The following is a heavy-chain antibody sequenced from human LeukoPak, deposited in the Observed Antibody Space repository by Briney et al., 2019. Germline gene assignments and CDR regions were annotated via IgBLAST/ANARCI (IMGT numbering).Heavy chain of an antibody. CDR2: IIPIFGTA. D-gene: IGHD2-2*02. Sequence: GASVKVSCKASGGTFISYAISWVRQAPGQGLEWMGGIIPIFGTANYAQKFQGRVTITADESTSTAYMELSSLRSDDTAVYYCARDLDCSSTSCYIRGYYYYYYGMDVWGQGTTVTVSS. J-gene: IGHJ6*02. CDR1: GGTFISYA. CDR3: ARDLDCSSTSCYIRGYYYYYYGMDV. V-gene: IGHV1-69*13.